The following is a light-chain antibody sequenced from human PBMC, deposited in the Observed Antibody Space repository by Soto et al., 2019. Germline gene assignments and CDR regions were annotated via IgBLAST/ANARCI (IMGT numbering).Light chain of an antibody. V-gene: IGKV1-5*01. CDR3: QHYISYGT. CDR1: QSISSW. J-gene: IGKJ1*01. Sequence: DINVNMSPSTLSVSVSDRVTITCRASQSISSWLAWYQQKPGKAPKLLIYDASSLESGVPSRFSGSGSGTEFTLTISSLQPDDFATYYCQHYISYGTFGQGTKVDI. CDR2: DAS.